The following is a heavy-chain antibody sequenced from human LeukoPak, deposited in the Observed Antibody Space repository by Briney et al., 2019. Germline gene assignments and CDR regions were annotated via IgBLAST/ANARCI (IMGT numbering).Heavy chain of an antibody. D-gene: IGHD5-18*01. V-gene: IGHV3-30*02. CDR2: IRYDGSNK. Sequence: GGSLRLSCAASGFTFSSYGMHWVRQAPGKGLEWVAFIRYDGSNKYYADSVKGRFTISRDNSKNTLYLQMNSLRAEDTAVYYCAKDLGHSYGAYFDYWGQGTLVTVSS. CDR3: AKDLGHSYGAYFDY. J-gene: IGHJ4*02. CDR1: GFTFSSYG.